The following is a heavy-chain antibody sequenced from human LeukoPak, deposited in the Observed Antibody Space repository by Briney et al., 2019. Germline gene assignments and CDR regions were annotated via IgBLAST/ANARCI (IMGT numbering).Heavy chain of an antibody. J-gene: IGHJ4*02. V-gene: IGHV4-30-2*01. D-gene: IGHD6-6*01. CDR3: ARATASSRLYY. Sequence: PSQTLSLTCTVSGGSISSGGYYWSWIRQPPGKGLEWIGYIYHSGSTYYNPSLKSRVTISVDRSKNQFSLKLSSVTAADTAVYYCARATASSRLYYFGQGTLVTVSS. CDR2: IYHSGST. CDR1: GGSISSGGYY.